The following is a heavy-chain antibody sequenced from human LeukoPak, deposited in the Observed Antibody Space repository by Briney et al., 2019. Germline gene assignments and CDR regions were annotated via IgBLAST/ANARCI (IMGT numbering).Heavy chain of an antibody. CDR1: GYTFTSYG. J-gene: IGHJ4*02. V-gene: IGHV1-18*01. D-gene: IGHD2-2*01. CDR3: ARRGYCSSTSCYAVEFDY. CDR2: ISAYNGNT. Sequence: ASVKVSCKGSGYTFTSYGISWVRQAHGQGLEWMGWISAYNGNTNYAQKLQGRVTMTTDTSTSTAYMELRSLRSDDTGVYYCARRGYCSSTSCYAVEFDYWGQGTLVTVSS.